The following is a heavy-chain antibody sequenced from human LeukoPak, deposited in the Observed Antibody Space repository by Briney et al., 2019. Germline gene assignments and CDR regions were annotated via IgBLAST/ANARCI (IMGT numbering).Heavy chain of an antibody. CDR2: INGGGVNT. D-gene: IGHD4-11*01. CDR3: AKDLYSNYGPADY. Sequence: GGSLRLSCAASGFTFSSYAMSWVRQAPGKGLEWVSTINGGGVNTHYADSVGGRFTVSRDNSKNTLFLQMNSLRDEDTAVYYCAKDLYSNYGPADYWGQGNLVTVSS. CDR1: GFTFSSYA. J-gene: IGHJ4*02. V-gene: IGHV3-23*01.